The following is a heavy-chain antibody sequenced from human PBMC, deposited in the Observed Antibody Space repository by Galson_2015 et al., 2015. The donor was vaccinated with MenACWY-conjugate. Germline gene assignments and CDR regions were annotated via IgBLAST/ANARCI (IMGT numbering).Heavy chain of an antibody. J-gene: IGHJ6*03. CDR1: GFTFTGYD. V-gene: IGHV3-48*03. CDR3: ARVGPGTTQYFYYMAV. CDR2: ISKSGSTI. D-gene: IGHD1-1*01. Sequence: SLRLSCAASGFTFTGYDFNWVRQAPGKGLEWLSYISKSGSTIYYADSVKGRFTISRDNIKKSLFLEMNSLRAGDTGVYYCARVGPGTTQYFYYMAVWAKGTPVTAPS.